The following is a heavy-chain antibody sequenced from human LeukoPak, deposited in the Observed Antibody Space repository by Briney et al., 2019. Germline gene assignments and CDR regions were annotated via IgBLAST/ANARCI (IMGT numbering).Heavy chain of an antibody. D-gene: IGHD1-26*01. Sequence: GGSLRLSCAASGFTFSSSAMSWVRQAPGKGLEWVSNVSGSGRGENTYYADSVKGRFTISRDNSKNTLILQMNSLRAEDTAVYYCAKDEVGALYKYDYFDYWGQGTLVTVSS. V-gene: IGHV3-23*01. J-gene: IGHJ4*02. CDR2: VSGSGRGENT. CDR1: GFTFSSSA. CDR3: AKDEVGALYKYDYFDY.